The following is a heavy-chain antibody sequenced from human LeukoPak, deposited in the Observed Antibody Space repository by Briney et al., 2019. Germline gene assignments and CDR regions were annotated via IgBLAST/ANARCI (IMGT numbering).Heavy chain of an antibody. V-gene: IGHV1-46*01. CDR2: INPSGGST. CDR1: GYTFTSYY. Sequence: GASVKVSCKASGYTFTSYYMHWVRQAPGQGLEWMGIINPSGGSTSYAQKFQGRVTMTRDTSISTAYMELSRLRSDDTAVYYCARRNVLLWFGAHLSDAFDIWGQGTMVTVSS. D-gene: IGHD3-10*01. CDR3: ARRNVLLWFGAHLSDAFDI. J-gene: IGHJ3*02.